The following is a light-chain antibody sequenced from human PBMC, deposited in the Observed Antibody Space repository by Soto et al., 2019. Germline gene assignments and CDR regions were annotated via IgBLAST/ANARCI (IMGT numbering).Light chain of an antibody. V-gene: IGKV1-39*01. CDR2: AAS. Sequence: DIQMTQSPSSLSASVGDRVTITCRASQSISSYLNWYQQKPGKAPKLLIYAASSLQSGVPSRFRGSGSGTDFTLTISSLQPEDFATYYCQQSYSTLLTFGQGTRLEI. J-gene: IGKJ5*01. CDR1: QSISSY. CDR3: QQSYSTLLT.